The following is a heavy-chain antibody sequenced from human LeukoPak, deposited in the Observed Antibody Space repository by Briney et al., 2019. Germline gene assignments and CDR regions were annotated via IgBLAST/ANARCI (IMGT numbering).Heavy chain of an antibody. CDR3: ARVGADGSSWYGYYYYMDV. J-gene: IGHJ6*03. D-gene: IGHD6-13*01. Sequence: GGSLRLSWAASGFTFSSYSMNWVRQAPGKGLEWVSSISSSSSYIYYADSVKGRFTISRDNAKNSLYLQMHSLRAEDTAVYYCARVGADGSSWYGYYYYMDVWGKGTTVTVSS. CDR2: ISSSSSYI. CDR1: GFTFSSYS. V-gene: IGHV3-21*01.